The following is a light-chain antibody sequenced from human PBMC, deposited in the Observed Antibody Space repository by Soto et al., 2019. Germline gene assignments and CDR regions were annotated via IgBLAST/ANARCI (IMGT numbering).Light chain of an antibody. Sequence: QSVLTQPPSASGTPGQRVTISCSGSSSKIGSSTINWYQLLPGTAPKLLIYSNDQRPSVVPARFSGSKSGTSASLAISGLQSEDEAEYYCAAWDEGLNDYVFGTGTKVTV. CDR3: AAWDEGLNDYV. V-gene: IGLV1-44*01. CDR1: SSKIGSST. J-gene: IGLJ1*01. CDR2: SND.